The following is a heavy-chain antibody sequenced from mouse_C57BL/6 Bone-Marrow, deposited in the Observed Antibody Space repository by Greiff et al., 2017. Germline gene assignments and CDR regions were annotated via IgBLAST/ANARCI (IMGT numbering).Heavy chain of an antibody. CDR1: GYTFTSYW. J-gene: IGHJ2*01. CDR2: IYPGSGST. Sequence: VQLQQPGAELVKPGASVKMSCKASGYTFTSYWITWVKQRPGQGLEWIGDIYPGSGSTNYNEKFKSKATLTVDTPSSTAYMQLSSLTSEDSAVYYCARRGGQPYYFDYWGQGTTLTVSS. CDR3: ARRGGQPYYFDY. V-gene: IGHV1-55*01.